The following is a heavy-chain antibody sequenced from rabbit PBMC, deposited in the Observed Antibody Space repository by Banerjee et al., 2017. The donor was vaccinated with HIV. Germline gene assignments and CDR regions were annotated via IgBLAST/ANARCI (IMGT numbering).Heavy chain of an antibody. CDR3: ARGTGSAGAGCDL. D-gene: IGHD4-2*01. CDR1: GFDFSSNA. V-gene: IGHV1S45*01. J-gene: IGHJ4*01. Sequence: QEQLEESGGDLVKPEGSLTLTCTASGFDFSSNAMCWVRQAPGKGLEWIGCIWPSSAMTWYASWAKGRFTISKTSSTTVTLQMTSLTAADTATYFCARGTGSAGAGCDLWGPGTLVTVS. CDR2: IWPSSAMT.